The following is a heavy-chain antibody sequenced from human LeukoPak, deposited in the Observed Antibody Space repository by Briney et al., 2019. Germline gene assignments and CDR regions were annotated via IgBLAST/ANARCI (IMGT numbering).Heavy chain of an antibody. D-gene: IGHD3-3*01. V-gene: IGHV3-30*14. CDR1: GFTFSSYA. CDR2: ISYDGSNK. J-gene: IGHJ4*02. CDR3: ASELRFLEG. Sequence: GRSLRLTCAASGFTFSSYAMHWVRQAPGKGLEWVAVISYDGSNKYYADSVKGRFTISRDNSKNTLFLQMNSLRAEDTAVYYCASELRFLEGWGQGTLVTVSS.